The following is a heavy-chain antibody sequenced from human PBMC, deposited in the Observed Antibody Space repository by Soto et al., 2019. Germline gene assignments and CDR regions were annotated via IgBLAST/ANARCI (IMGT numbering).Heavy chain of an antibody. D-gene: IGHD3-3*01. CDR1: GFTFSSYA. CDR2: ISSNGGST. Sequence: LRLSCSASGFTFSSYAMHWVRQAPGKGLEYVSAISSNGGSTYYADSVKGRFTISRDNSKNTLYLQMSSLRAEDTAVYYCVKDTYYDFWSGRTAFDYWGQGTLVTVSS. J-gene: IGHJ4*02. CDR3: VKDTYYDFWSGRTAFDY. V-gene: IGHV3-64D*08.